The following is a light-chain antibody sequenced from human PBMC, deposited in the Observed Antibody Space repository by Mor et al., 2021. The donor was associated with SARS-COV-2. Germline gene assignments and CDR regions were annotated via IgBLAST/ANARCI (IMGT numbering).Light chain of an antibody. V-gene: IGKV1-39*01. CDR3: QQSHTSSWT. J-gene: IGKJ1*01. CDR2: AAI. Sequence: QIYAAINLQSGVPLRFTGSKSGTEFTLTIGSLQFDDLATYYCQQSHTSSWTFGQGTKVEMK.